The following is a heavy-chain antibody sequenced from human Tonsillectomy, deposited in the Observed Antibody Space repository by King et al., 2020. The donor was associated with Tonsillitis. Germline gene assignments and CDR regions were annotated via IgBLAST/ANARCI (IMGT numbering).Heavy chain of an antibody. CDR1: GASIRSSSYY. CDR3: ARPGIVAAVGAFDI. V-gene: IGHV4-39*01. J-gene: IGHJ3*02. CDR2: IYCSENP. D-gene: IGHD6-13*01. Sequence: QLQESGPGLVKPSETLSLTCSVSGASIRSSSYYWGWIRQPPGKGLEWIGSIYCSENPYYNPSLKSRVTISVDTSKNQFSLKLSSVTAADTAVYYCARPGIVAAVGAFDIWGQGTMVTVSS.